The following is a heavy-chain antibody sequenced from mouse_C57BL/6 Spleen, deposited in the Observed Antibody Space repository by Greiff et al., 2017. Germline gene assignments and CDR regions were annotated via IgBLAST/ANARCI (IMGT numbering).Heavy chain of an antibody. CDR2: FYPGSGSI. Sequence: QVQLQQSGAELVKPGASVKLSCKASGYTFTEYTIHWVKQRSGQGLEWIGWFYPGSGSIKYNEKFKDKATLTADKSSSTVYMELSRMTSEDSAVXVCARHKGNYYGSSYAMDDWGKGTSVTVSS. CDR3: ARHKGNYYGSSYAMDD. D-gene: IGHD1-1*01. CDR1: GYTFTEYT. V-gene: IGHV1-62-2*01. J-gene: IGHJ4*01.